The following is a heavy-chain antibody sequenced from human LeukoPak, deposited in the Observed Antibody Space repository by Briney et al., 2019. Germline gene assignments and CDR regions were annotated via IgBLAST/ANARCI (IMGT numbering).Heavy chain of an antibody. V-gene: IGHV3-7*01. CDR1: GFPFSSYW. Sequence: SGRSLRLSCVASGFPFSSYWMTWVRQAPGKGLEWVANIKQDGSKKSYVDSVKGRFTVSRDYAKNTLFLQMNNLRTEDTALYFCATARNFRFEYWGQGSLVIVSA. D-gene: IGHD1-7*01. CDR3: ATARNFRFEY. J-gene: IGHJ4*02. CDR2: IKQDGSKK.